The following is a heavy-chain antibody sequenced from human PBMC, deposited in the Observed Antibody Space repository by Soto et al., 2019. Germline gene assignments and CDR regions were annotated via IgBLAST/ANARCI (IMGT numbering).Heavy chain of an antibody. J-gene: IGHJ4*02. CDR1: GYTLTELS. V-gene: IGHV1-24*01. CDR2: FDPEDGET. CDR3: ATDSTVRGDFDY. D-gene: IGHD4-17*01. Sequence: ASVKVSCKVSGYTLTELSMHWVRQAPGKGLEWMGGFDPEDGETIYAQKFQGRATMTEDTSTDTAYMELSSLRSEDTAVYYCATDSTVRGDFDYWGQGTLVTVSS.